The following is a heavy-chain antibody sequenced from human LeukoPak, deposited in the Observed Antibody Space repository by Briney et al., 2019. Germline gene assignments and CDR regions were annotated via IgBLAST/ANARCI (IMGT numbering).Heavy chain of an antibody. CDR1: GFTFSSYS. J-gene: IGHJ4*02. CDR2: ISSSSSYI. D-gene: IGHD3-10*01. CDR3: ARDLLSLLVPDY. Sequence: PGGSLRLSCAASGFTFSSYSMNWVRQAPGKGLEWVSSISSSSSYIYYADSVKGRFTISRDNAKNSLYLQMNSLRAEDTAVYYCARDLLSLLVPDYRGQGTLVTVSS. V-gene: IGHV3-21*01.